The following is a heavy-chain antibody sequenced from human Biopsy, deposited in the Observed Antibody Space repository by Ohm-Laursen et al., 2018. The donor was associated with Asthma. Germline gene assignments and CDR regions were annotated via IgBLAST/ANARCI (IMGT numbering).Heavy chain of an antibody. J-gene: IGHJ5*02. V-gene: IGHV4-39*01. CDR3: ARHRSGNGWEDVHNWFDP. CDR1: GASITTPNY. CDR2: VYYTGNT. Sequence: SQTLSLTCAVSGASITTPNYWAWIRQPPGRGLEWLGSVYYTGNTIYSSSLRSRLTMSVDSSRSQFSLRLSSVTAADRGVYYCARHRSGNGWEDVHNWFDPWGPGIGVTVSS. D-gene: IGHD6-19*01.